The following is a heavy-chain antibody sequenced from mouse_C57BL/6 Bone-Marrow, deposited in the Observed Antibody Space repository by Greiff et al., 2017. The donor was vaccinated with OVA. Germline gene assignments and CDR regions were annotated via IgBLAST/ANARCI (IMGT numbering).Heavy chain of an antibody. CDR3: ARGLLYYFDY. CDR2: IYPRSGNT. Sequence: VQPVESGAELARPGASVKLSCKASGYTFTSYGISWVKQRTGQGLEWIGEIYPRSGNTYYNEKFKGKATLTADKSSSTAYMELRSLTSEDSAVYFCARGLLYYFDYWGQGTTLTVSS. J-gene: IGHJ2*01. V-gene: IGHV1-81*01. CDR1: GYTFTSYG.